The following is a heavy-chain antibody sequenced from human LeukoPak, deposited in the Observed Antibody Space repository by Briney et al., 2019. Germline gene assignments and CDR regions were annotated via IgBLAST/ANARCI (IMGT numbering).Heavy chain of an antibody. D-gene: IGHD3-10*01. Sequence: PSETLSLTCTVPGGSISSYYWSWIRQPAGKGLEWIGRIYTSGSTNYNPSLKSRVTMSVDTSKNQFSLKLSSVTAADTAVYYCARGRPLWFGELSPFDYWGQGTLVTVSS. CDR1: GGSISSYY. V-gene: IGHV4-4*07. CDR2: IYTSGST. CDR3: ARGRPLWFGELSPFDY. J-gene: IGHJ4*02.